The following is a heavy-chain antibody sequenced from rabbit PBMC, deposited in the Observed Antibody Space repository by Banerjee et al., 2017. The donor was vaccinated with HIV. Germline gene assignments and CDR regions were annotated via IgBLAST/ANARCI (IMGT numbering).Heavy chain of an antibody. V-gene: IGHV1S45*01. D-gene: IGHD3-1*01. CDR2: INTSSGNT. CDR3: AREKDGGAHGNVDL. CDR1: GFSFSNKYV. J-gene: IGHJ4*01. Sequence: QEQLEESGGDLVKPEGSLTLTCTASGFSFSNKYVMCWVRQAPGKGLEWIACINTSSGNTVYASWAKGRFTISKTSSTTVTLHMTSLTAADTATYFCAREKDGGAHGNVDLWGPGTLVTVS.